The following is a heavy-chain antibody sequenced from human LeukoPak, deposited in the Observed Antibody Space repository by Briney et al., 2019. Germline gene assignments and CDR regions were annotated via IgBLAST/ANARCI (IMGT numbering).Heavy chain of an antibody. Sequence: SETLSLTCTVSGGSISSSSYYWSWIRQPPGKGLEWIGSIYYSGSTYYNPSLKSRVTISVDTSKNQFSLKLSSVTAADTAVYYCARLGDYGDYYYYGMDVWGQGTTVTVSS. CDR3: ARLGDYGDYYYYGMDV. J-gene: IGHJ6*02. CDR1: GGSISSSSYY. V-gene: IGHV4-39*01. CDR2: IYYSGST. D-gene: IGHD4-17*01.